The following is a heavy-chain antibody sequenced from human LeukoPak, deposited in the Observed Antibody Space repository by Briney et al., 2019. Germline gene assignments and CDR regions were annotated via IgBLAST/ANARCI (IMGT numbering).Heavy chain of an antibody. V-gene: IGHV5-51*01. CDR2: IYPGGSDT. CDR1: GYSFTSYW. Sequence: GESLKISCKGSGYSFTSYWIGWVRQMPGKGLEWMGIIYPGGSDTRYSPSFQGQVTISADKSISTAYLQWSSLKASDTAMYYCARQDYYDSSGYPTAKGQFDYWGQGTLVTVSS. J-gene: IGHJ4*02. D-gene: IGHD3-22*01. CDR3: ARQDYYDSSGYPTAKGQFDY.